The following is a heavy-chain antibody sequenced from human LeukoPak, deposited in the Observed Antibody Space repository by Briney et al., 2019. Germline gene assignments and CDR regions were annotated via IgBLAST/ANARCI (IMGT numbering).Heavy chain of an antibody. CDR2: IKQDGSDK. V-gene: IGHV3-7*01. D-gene: IGHD6-19*01. CDR1: GFTFSSHW. CDR3: AKDSDIAVAGSDDALDV. J-gene: IGHJ3*01. Sequence: GGSLRLSCAASGFTFSSHWMSWVRQAPGKGLEWVANIKQDGSDKYHVDSVKGRFTISRDNAKNSLYLQMNSLRAEDTAVYYCAKDSDIAVAGSDDALDVWGQGTMVTVSS.